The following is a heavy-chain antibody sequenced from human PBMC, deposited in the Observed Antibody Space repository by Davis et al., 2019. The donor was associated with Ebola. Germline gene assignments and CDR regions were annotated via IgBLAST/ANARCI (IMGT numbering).Heavy chain of an antibody. Sequence: MPSETLSLTCTVSGGSISSHYWSWVRQPPGKGLEWIADINYSGRTNYNPSLASRVTISIATSKNQFSLNLNSVTASDTAAYYCARVGGDGSSHLEGLDSWGRGTLVTVSS. D-gene: IGHD3-16*01. J-gene: IGHJ4*02. CDR1: GGSISSHY. V-gene: IGHV4-59*11. CDR3: ARVGGDGSSHLEGLDS. CDR2: INYSGRT.